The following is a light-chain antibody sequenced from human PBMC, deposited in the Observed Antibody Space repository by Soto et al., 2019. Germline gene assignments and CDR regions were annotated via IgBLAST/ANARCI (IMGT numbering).Light chain of an antibody. J-gene: IGLJ1*01. CDR1: SSDIGHYDY. Sequence: QSLLTHHASLSGSPGQSITISCTGTSSDIGHYDYVSWYQQHPGKAPKLMIYHVTYRPSGVSNRYSGSKSGNSASLTISGLQADDEADYYCCSLTTSHTYVFGSGTKVTVL. CDR3: CSLTTSHTYV. V-gene: IGLV2-14*03. CDR2: HVT.